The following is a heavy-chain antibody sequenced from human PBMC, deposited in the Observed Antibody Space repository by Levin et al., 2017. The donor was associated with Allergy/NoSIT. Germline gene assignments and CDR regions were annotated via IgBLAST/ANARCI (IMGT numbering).Heavy chain of an antibody. Sequence: PGESLKISCAASGFRLYDYWMSWVRQAPGKGLEWVANINQAGSVIYFEDSLKDRFFVSRDNAKNSLYLQMTSLRAEDTAVYYCVRDNWNDVGWGQGTLVTVSS. CDR2: INQAGSVI. CDR1: GFRLYDYW. J-gene: IGHJ4*02. CDR3: VRDNWNDVG. D-gene: IGHD1-20*01. V-gene: IGHV3-7*01.